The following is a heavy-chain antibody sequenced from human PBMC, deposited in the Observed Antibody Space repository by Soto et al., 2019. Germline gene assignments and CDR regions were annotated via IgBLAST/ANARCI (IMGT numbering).Heavy chain of an antibody. Sequence: EVQLVESGGGSVQPGGSLRLHCAASGFTFSSHWMYGVRQAPGKGLFWVSRINSEGSSRRYADSVNGRFTVSRDNAKNTLYLQMTSLRAEDTAVYYCAREATYSSGRGMDVWGQGTLVTVSS. D-gene: IGHD3-22*01. CDR3: AREATYSSGRGMDV. CDR1: GFTFSSHW. J-gene: IGHJ4*02. CDR2: INSEGSSR. V-gene: IGHV3-74*01.